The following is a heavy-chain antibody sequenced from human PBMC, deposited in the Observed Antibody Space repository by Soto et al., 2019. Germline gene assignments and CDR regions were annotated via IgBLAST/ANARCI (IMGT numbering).Heavy chain of an antibody. CDR2: ISGSGGST. Sequence: GVLRLSCAASGFTFSSYAMSWVRQAPGKGLEWVSAISGSGGSTYYADSVKGRFTISRDNSKNTLYLQMNSLRAEDTAVYYCAKAGYYDSSGYSYFDYWGQGTLVTVSS. CDR1: GFTFSSYA. CDR3: AKAGYYDSSGYSYFDY. V-gene: IGHV3-23*01. J-gene: IGHJ4*02. D-gene: IGHD3-22*01.